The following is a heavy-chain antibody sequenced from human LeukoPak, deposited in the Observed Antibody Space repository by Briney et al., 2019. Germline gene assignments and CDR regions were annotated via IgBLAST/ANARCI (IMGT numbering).Heavy chain of an antibody. V-gene: IGHV1-2*02. J-gene: IGHJ4*02. Sequence: ASVKVSCKASGYSFSNYDMHWVRQAPGQGLEWMGWINPNFGGTNYARKFQGRVTMTRDTSISTVYMELSRLRPDDTAVYYCATTPEWATIPFGFDYWGQGSLVTVSS. CDR3: ATTPEWATIPFGFDY. D-gene: IGHD5-12*01. CDR2: INPNFGGT. CDR1: GYSFSNYD.